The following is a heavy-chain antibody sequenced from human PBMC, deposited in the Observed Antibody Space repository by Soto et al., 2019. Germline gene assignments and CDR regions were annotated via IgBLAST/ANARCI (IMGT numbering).Heavy chain of an antibody. CDR1: GYSFTSYW. D-gene: IGHD2-2*02. CDR3: AGIHIPPDYNYYMDV. V-gene: IGHV5-51*01. J-gene: IGHJ6*03. CDR2: IYPGDSDT. Sequence: GESLKISCKGSGYSFTSYWIGWVRQMPGKGLEWMGIIYPGDSDTRYSPSFQGQVTISADKSISTAYLQGSSLKASDTAMYYCAGIHIPPDYNYYMDVWGKGTTVTVSS.